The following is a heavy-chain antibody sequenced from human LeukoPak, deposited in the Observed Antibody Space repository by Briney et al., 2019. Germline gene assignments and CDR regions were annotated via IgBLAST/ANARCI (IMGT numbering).Heavy chain of an antibody. D-gene: IGHD3-10*01. J-gene: IGHJ6*02. Sequence: GSLRLSCVASGFTFTKCAMSWIRQAPGKGLEWVAIITATGDTAYYADSVKGRFTISRDNSRNTVYMQMDSLRAEDTAVYYCAKDLLRYYYGSGSYRYGMDVWGQGTTVTVSS. CDR2: ITATGDTA. V-gene: IGHV3-23*01. CDR3: AKDLLRYYYGSGSYRYGMDV. CDR1: GFTFTKCA.